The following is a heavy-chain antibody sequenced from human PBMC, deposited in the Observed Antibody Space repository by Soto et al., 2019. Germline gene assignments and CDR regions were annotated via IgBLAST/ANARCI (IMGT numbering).Heavy chain of an antibody. J-gene: IGHJ4*02. V-gene: IGHV4-34*01. CDR1: GGSFSGYY. Sequence: QVQLQQWGAGLLKPSETLSLTCAVYGGSFSGYYWSWIRQPPGKGLEWIGEINHSGSTNYNPSLKSRVNISVDTSKNQFSLKLSSVTAADTAVYYCARRRHPLGHGSGSYGYWGQGTLVTVSS. CDR3: ARRRHPLGHGSGSYGY. D-gene: IGHD3-10*01. CDR2: INHSGST.